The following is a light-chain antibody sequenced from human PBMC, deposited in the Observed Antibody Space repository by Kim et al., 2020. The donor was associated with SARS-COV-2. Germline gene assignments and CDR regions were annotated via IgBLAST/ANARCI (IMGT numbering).Light chain of an antibody. Sequence: STYTSSISDVGLYNYVSWYQQDPVNAHRLIIYDVNRRPPGVPVRFSGSRTADTAALTISGLRAEDDADYYCSSNGGQPYVLFGGGTKVTVL. J-gene: IGLJ2*01. CDR1: ISDVGLYNY. V-gene: IGLV2-11*03. CDR3: SSNGGQPYVL. CDR2: DVN.